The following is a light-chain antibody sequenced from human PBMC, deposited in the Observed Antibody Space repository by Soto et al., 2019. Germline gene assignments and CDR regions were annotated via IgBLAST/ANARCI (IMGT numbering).Light chain of an antibody. CDR2: EVS. V-gene: IGLV2-14*01. CDR3: SSYTNINTRACV. Sequence: QSSLTQPASVSGSPGQSITISCTGTSSDIGDHNYVSWYQQHPGKAPKLMIYEVSNRPSGISNRFSGSKSGNTASLTISGLQAEDEAEYYCSSYTNINTRACVFGTGTKLTVL. CDR1: SSDIGDHNY. J-gene: IGLJ1*01.